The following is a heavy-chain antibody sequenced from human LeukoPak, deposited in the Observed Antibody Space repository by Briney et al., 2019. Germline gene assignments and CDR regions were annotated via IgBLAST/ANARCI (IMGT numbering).Heavy chain of an antibody. CDR3: ARTNKGIFGVVTARRGYFQH. CDR1: GYTFTSYY. J-gene: IGHJ1*01. V-gene: IGHV1-46*01. Sequence: ASVKVSCKASGYTFTSYYMHWVRQAPGQGLEWMGIINPSGGSTSYAQKFQGRVTMTRDTSTSTVYMELSSLRSVDTAVYYCARTNKGIFGVVTARRGYFQHWGQGTLVTVSS. CDR2: INPSGGST. D-gene: IGHD3-3*01.